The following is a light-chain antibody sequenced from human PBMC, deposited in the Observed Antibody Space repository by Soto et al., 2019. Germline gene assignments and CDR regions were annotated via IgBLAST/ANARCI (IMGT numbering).Light chain of an antibody. J-gene: IGKJ1*01. V-gene: IGKV3-20*01. CDR2: GAS. CDR1: QSVSNHY. Sequence: EIVLTQSPDILSLSPGDRATLSCRASQSVSNHYLAWYQQKPGQAPRLLIYGASNRATGIPDRFSGSGSGTDFTLTISRLEPEDFAVYYCQQYGSSGTFGQGTKVEIK. CDR3: QQYGSSGT.